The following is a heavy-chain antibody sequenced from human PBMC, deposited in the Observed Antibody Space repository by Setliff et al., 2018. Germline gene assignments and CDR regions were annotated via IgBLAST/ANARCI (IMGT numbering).Heavy chain of an antibody. CDR3: ASDPRGYSYGSRSDY. J-gene: IGHJ4*02. D-gene: IGHD5-18*01. CDR2: ISSSGTTI. Sequence: GSLRLSCAASGFIFSSYEMIWVRRAPGKGLESVSYISSSGTTIYNADSVKGRFTISRDNAKNSLDLQMNSLRVEDTAVYYCASDPRGYSYGSRSDYWGQGTLVTVSS. CDR1: GFIFSSYE. V-gene: IGHV3-48*03.